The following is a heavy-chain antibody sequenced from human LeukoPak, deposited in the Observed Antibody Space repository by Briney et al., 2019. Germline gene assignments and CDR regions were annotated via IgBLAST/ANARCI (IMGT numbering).Heavy chain of an antibody. Sequence: GGSLRLSCAAFGFTFRNYGMHWVRQAPGKGLEWVAIIWYDGSNKYYADSVKGRFTISRDNSKNTVWLQMNSLRAEDTAVYYCARDYSGPARLGEGYYYGMDVWGQGTRSPSP. CDR1: GFTFRNYG. J-gene: IGHJ6*02. V-gene: IGHV3-33*01. D-gene: IGHD3-16*01. CDR3: ARDYSGPARLGEGYYYGMDV. CDR2: IWYDGSNK.